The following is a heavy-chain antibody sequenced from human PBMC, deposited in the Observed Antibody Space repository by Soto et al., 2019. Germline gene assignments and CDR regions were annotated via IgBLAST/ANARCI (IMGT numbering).Heavy chain of an antibody. J-gene: IGHJ4*02. CDR1: GFSFSTYS. CDR2: ISSSSSTV. V-gene: IGHV3-48*02. CDR3: TRESTSTLGIVGAIYGDH. D-gene: IGHD1-26*01. Sequence: EVQLVESGGGLEQPGGSLRLSCAASGFSFSTYSMNWVREAPGKWLEWVSYISSSSSTVYYADSVKGRFTISRDNAKNSLYLQMNSLRDEDTAVYYCTRESTSTLGIVGAIYGDHWGQGTLVTVSS.